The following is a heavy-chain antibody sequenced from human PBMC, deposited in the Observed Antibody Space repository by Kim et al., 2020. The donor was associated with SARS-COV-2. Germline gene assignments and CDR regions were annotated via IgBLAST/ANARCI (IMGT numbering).Heavy chain of an antibody. J-gene: IGHJ4*02. V-gene: IGHV3-11*04. CDR3: ARERYFYAADY. D-gene: IGHD5-18*01. CDR2: I. Sequence: IHYADSVKGRFTVSRDNAKNSLYLQMNSLRVEDTAVYYCARERYFYAADYWGQGALVTISS.